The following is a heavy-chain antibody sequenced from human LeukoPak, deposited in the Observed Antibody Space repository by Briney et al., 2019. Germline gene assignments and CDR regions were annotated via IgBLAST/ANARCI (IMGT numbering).Heavy chain of an antibody. CDR3: ASDRFYFGV. Sequence: GGSLRLSCAASGFTFSSYWMHWVRQAPGKGLEWVASIKLDGTEKYYVDSVKGRFTISRDNAKNSLYLQMNSLRAEDTAVYYCASDRFYFGVWGQGTLVTVSS. CDR1: GFTFSSYW. CDR2: IKLDGTEK. V-gene: IGHV3-7*05. J-gene: IGHJ4*02. D-gene: IGHD3-16*01.